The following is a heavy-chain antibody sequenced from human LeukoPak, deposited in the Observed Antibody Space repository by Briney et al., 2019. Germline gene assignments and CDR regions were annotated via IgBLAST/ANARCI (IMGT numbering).Heavy chain of an antibody. CDR1: GGSISSYY. CDR2: IYYSGST. CDR3: ARAKIAARDPNNWFDP. V-gene: IGHV4-59*08. D-gene: IGHD6-6*01. J-gene: IGHJ5*02. Sequence: SETLSLTCTVSGGSISSYYWSWIRQPPGKGLEWIGYIYYSGSTNYKPSLKSRVTISVDTSKNQFSLKLNSVTAADTAVYFCARAKIAARDPNNWFDPWGQGTLVTVSS.